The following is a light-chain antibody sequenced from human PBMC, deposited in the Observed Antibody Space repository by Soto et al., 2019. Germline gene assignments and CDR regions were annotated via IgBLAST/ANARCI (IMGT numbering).Light chain of an antibody. Sequence: DIQLNHSLFTLSASVGERVTLTCLASQSIRYWLAWYQQKPGKAPKLLIYDASTLESGVPSRFRGSGSGTEFTLTISNLQPDDFATYYCQQFNSYSRTFGQGTKVDIK. CDR3: QQFNSYSRT. CDR2: DAS. J-gene: IGKJ1*01. V-gene: IGKV1-5*01. CDR1: QSIRYW.